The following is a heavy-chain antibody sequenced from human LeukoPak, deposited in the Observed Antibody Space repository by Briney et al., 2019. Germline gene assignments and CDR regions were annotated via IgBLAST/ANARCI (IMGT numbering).Heavy chain of an antibody. CDR3: AREYFDYGRQPVPPHDAFDI. CDR1: GGSISSGDYY. Sequence: SETLSLTCTVSGGSISSGDYYWSWIRQPPGKGLESIGYIYYSGSTYYNPSLKSRVTISVDTSKNQFSLKLSSVTAADTAVYYCAREYFDYGRQPVPPHDAFDIWGQGTMVTVSS. V-gene: IGHV4-30-4*08. J-gene: IGHJ3*02. D-gene: IGHD4-17*01. CDR2: IYYSGST.